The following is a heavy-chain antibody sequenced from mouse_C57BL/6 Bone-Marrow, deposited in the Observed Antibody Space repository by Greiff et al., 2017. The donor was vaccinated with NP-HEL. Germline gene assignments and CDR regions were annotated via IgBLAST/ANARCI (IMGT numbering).Heavy chain of an antibody. V-gene: IGHV1-78*01. Sequence: VQLQPSDAELVKPGASVKISCKVSGYTFTDHTIHWMKQRPEQGLEWIGYIYPRDGSTKYNEKFKGKATLTADKSSSTAYMQLNSLTSEDSAVYFCARCLTAQAPWFAYWGQGTLVTVSA. CDR1: GYTFTDHT. CDR3: ARCLTAQAPWFAY. D-gene: IGHD3-2*02. J-gene: IGHJ3*01. CDR2: IYPRDGST.